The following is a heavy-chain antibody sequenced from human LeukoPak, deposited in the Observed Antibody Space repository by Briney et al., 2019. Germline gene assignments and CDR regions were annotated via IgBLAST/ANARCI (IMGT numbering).Heavy chain of an antibody. CDR2: IYSGGST. CDR1: GFTVSSNY. Sequence: QPGGSLRLSCAASGFTVSSNYMSWVRQAPGKGLEWVSVIYSGGSTYYADSVKGRFTISRDNSKNTLYLQMNSLRAEDTAVYYCARSAYSSGWPDAFDIWGQGTMVTVSS. V-gene: IGHV3-53*01. CDR3: ARSAYSSGWPDAFDI. J-gene: IGHJ3*02. D-gene: IGHD6-19*01.